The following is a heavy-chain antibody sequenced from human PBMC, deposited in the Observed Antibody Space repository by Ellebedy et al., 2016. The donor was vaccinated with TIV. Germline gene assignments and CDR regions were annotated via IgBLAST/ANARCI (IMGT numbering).Heavy chain of an antibody. Sequence: MPSETLSLTCTVSGCSISSYYWRWIRQPPGKGLEWVGYIYYSGSTNYNPSLKSRVTISVDTSKNQFSLKLSSVTAADTAVYYCARGYSSGWYNWFDPWGQGTLVTVSS. CDR3: ARGYSSGWYNWFDP. J-gene: IGHJ5*02. V-gene: IGHV4-59*01. CDR2: IYYSGST. CDR1: GCSISSYY. D-gene: IGHD6-19*01.